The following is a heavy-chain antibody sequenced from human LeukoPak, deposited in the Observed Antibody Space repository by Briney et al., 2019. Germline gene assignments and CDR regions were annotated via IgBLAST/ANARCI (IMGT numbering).Heavy chain of an antibody. D-gene: IGHD3-22*01. Sequence: ASVKVSCKASGYTFTGYYMHWVRQAPGQGLEWMGWINPNSGGTNYAQKFQGRVTMTRDTSISTAYMELSRLRSDDTAVYYCARSFYYDSSEHDPWGQGTLVTVSS. CDR2: INPNSGGT. V-gene: IGHV1-2*02. J-gene: IGHJ5*02. CDR1: GYTFTGYY. CDR3: ARSFYYDSSEHDP.